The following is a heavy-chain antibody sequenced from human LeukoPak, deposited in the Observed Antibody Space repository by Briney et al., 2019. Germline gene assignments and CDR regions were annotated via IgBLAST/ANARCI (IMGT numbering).Heavy chain of an antibody. Sequence: SETLSLTCTVSGGSISSYYWSWIRQPPGKGLEWIGYIYYSGSTNYNPSLKSRVTMSVDTSKNQFSLKLNSVTAADTAVYYCARDLTDYYELDYWGQGTLVTVSS. CDR2: IYYSGST. D-gene: IGHD3-22*01. CDR3: ARDLTDYYELDY. J-gene: IGHJ4*02. CDR1: GGSISSYY. V-gene: IGHV4-59*12.